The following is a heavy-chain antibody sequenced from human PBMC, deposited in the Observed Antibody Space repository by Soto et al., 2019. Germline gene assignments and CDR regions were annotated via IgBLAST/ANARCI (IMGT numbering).Heavy chain of an antibody. CDR1: GFTFSSYA. J-gene: IGHJ6*02. V-gene: IGHV3-23*01. D-gene: IGHD3-3*01. Sequence: QSGGSLRLSCAASGFTFSSYAMSWVRQAPGKGLEWVSAISGSGGSTYYADSVKGRFTISRDNSKNTLYLQMNSLRAEDTAVYYCAKDRVGALMFDFWSGYHPYGMDVWGQGTTVTVSS. CDR2: ISGSGGST. CDR3: AKDRVGALMFDFWSGYHPYGMDV.